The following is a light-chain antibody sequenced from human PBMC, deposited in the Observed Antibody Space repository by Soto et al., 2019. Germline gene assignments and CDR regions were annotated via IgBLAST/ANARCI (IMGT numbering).Light chain of an antibody. J-gene: IGKJ5*01. CDR2: GVS. V-gene: IGKV3-20*01. CDR1: QSVSSNF. Sequence: EIVITPSPATLSVSPGERPTLSCRASQSVSSNFLAWYQQKPGQAPRLLIYGVSSRASGIPDRFFGSGSGTDFTLTINRLEPEDFAVYYCQQYANSPITFGQGTRLEIK. CDR3: QQYANSPIT.